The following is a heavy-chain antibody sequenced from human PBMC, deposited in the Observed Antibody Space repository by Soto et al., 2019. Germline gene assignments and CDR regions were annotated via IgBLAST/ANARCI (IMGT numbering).Heavy chain of an antibody. J-gene: IGHJ5*02. CDR2: MNPGSGKT. CDR3: ARLASVGNLTWFDP. Sequence: ASLKVSSKTSGYTFINFDISLVRQAAGQGLDWLGWMNPGSGKTVYASNFHGRVPMTRAASTGTSHLELSSLTSDDTTVYYSARLASVGNLTWFDPWGQGTLVTVSS. CDR1: GYTFINFD. D-gene: IGHD1-1*01. V-gene: IGHV1-8*02.